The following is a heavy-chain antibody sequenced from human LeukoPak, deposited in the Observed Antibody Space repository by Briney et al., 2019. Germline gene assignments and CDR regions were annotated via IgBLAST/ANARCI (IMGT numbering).Heavy chain of an antibody. J-gene: IGHJ5*02. V-gene: IGHV1-2*02. CDR2: INPNSGGT. Sequence: ASVKVPCKASGYTFTGYYMHWVRQAPGQGLEWMGWINPNSGGTNYAQKFQGRVTMTRDTSISTAYMELSRLRSDDTAVYYCARWGRVVTMVRGVHNWFDPWGQGTLVTVSS. CDR3: ARWGRVVTMVRGVHNWFDP. CDR1: GYTFTGYY. D-gene: IGHD3-10*01.